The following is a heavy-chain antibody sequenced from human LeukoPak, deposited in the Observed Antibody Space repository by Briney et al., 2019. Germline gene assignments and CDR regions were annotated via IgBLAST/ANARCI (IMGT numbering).Heavy chain of an antibody. Sequence: QPGGSLRLSCVASGFTFTDHPMNRVRQAPGKGLEWISYIGGDGIAFYADSVKGRFTASKDDARKSMYLQMNSLRVEDTAVYYCAKDRANWAIDDWGQGTQVTVS. V-gene: IGHV3-48*04. CDR2: IGGDGIA. J-gene: IGHJ4*02. D-gene: IGHD3-16*01. CDR1: GFTFTDHP. CDR3: AKDRANWAIDD.